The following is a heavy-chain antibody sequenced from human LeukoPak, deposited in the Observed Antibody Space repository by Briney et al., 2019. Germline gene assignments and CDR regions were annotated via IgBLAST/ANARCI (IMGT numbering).Heavy chain of an antibody. Sequence: QSGGSLRLSCAASGFTFSGYAMSWVRQAPGKGLEWVSTISDNGGRTYYADSVKGRFTISRDNSKNTLYLQMNSLRAEDTAVYYCARGGSGRYWGQGTLVTVSS. V-gene: IGHV3-23*01. CDR2: ISDNGGRT. CDR3: ARGGSGRY. D-gene: IGHD2-15*01. CDR1: GFTFSGYA. J-gene: IGHJ4*02.